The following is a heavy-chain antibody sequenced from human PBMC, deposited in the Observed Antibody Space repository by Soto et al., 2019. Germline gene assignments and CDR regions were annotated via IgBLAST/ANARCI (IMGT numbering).Heavy chain of an antibody. J-gene: IGHJ5*02. CDR1: GFTFSSYA. V-gene: IGHV3-23*01. CDR2: ISGSGDST. CDR3: AKGVAGTPWFDP. D-gene: IGHD6-19*01. Sequence: PGGSLRLSCAASGFTFSSYAMSWVRQAPGKGPEWVSSISGSGDSTFYADSVKGRFTISRDNSKNTLYLQMNSLRAEDTAVYSCAKGVAGTPWFDPWGQGTLVTVSS.